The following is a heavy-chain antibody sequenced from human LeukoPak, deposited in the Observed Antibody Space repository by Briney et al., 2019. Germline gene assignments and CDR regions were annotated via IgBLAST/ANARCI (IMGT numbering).Heavy chain of an antibody. J-gene: IGHJ4*02. CDR1: GGSFSGYY. Sequence: KASEXLSLTCAVYGGSFSGYYWSWVRQPPGKGLEWIGEINHSGSTNYNPSLKSRVTISVETSKNQFSLKLSSVTAADTAVYYCARGPRSYYYGSGSYYNRGYYFDYWGQGTLVTVSS. D-gene: IGHD3-10*01. V-gene: IGHV4-34*01. CDR2: INHSGST. CDR3: ARGPRSYYYGSGSYYNRGYYFDY.